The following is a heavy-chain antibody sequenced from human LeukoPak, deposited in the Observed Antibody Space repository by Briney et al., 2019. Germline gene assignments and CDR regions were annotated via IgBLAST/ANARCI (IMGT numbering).Heavy chain of an antibody. CDR2: ISGNGGST. J-gene: IGHJ6*02. V-gene: IGHV3-23*01. CDR3: AKPPPSSYYYYYGMDV. CDR1: GFTFSSYA. D-gene: IGHD6-13*01. Sequence: GGSLRLSCAASGFTFSSYAMSWVRQAPGKGLEWVSAISGNGGSTYYADSVKGRFTISRDISKNTLYLRMNSLRAEDTAVYYCAKPPPSSYYYYYGMDVWGQGTTVTVSS.